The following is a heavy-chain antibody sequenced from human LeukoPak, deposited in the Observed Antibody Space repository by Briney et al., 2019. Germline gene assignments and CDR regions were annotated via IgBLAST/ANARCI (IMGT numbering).Heavy chain of an antibody. CDR1: RGTFSSYA. D-gene: IGHD2-2*02. Sequence: SSVKVSCKPSRGTFSSYAIIGVRQAAGQGLEGMGGIILIFGTANDAQKFHGRVTITTDETTSTAYMELSSLRSEDTAVYDCARDRVVPAAIGLYYHYMDVWGKGTTVTVSS. CDR2: IILIFGTA. V-gene: IGHV1-69*05. CDR3: ARDRVVPAAIGLYYHYMDV. J-gene: IGHJ6*03.